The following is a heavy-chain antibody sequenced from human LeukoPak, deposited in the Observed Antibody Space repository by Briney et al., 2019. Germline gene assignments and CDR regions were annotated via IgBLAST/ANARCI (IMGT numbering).Heavy chain of an antibody. J-gene: IGHJ6*03. CDR3: ARGRTGYQLLPTKKDYSYYYMDV. CDR1: GGSFSGYY. V-gene: IGHV4-34*01. D-gene: IGHD2-2*01. Sequence: SETLSLTCAVYGGSFSGYYWSWIRQPPGKGLEWIGEINHSGSTNYNPSLNSRVTISVDTSKNQFSLKLSSVTAADTAVYYCARGRTGYQLLPTKKDYSYYYMDVWDKGTTVTVSS. CDR2: INHSGST.